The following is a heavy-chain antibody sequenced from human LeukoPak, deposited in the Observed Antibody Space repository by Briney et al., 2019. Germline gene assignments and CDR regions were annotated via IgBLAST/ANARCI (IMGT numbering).Heavy chain of an antibody. V-gene: IGHV1-18*01. Sequence: GASVTVSFKASGYTFTIYGISWVRQAPGQGLEWMGWINVYNGNTNYAQKLQGRVTMTTDTSTSTAYMELRSLRSDDTAVYYCARDCSGGTCYSEGDYWGQGTLVTVSS. CDR1: GYTFTIYG. CDR2: INVYNGNT. J-gene: IGHJ4*02. CDR3: ARDCSGGTCYSEGDY. D-gene: IGHD2-15*01.